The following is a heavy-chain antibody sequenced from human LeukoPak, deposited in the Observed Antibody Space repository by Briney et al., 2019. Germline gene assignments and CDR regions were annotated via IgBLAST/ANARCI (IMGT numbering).Heavy chain of an antibody. CDR2: ISGSGGST. CDR3: AKGTSGYCSSTSCSYFDY. Sequence: PGGSLRLSCAASGFTFSSYAMSWVRQAPGKGLEWVSAISGSGGSTYYADSVKGRFTISRDNSKNTLYLQMNSLRAEDTAVYYCAKGTSGYCSSTSCSYFDYWGQGTLVTVSS. CDR1: GFTFSSYA. J-gene: IGHJ4*02. V-gene: IGHV3-23*01. D-gene: IGHD2-2*01.